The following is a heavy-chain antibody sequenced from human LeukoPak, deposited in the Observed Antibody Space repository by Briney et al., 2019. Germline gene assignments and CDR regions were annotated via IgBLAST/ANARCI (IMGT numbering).Heavy chain of an antibody. CDR2: INHSGST. J-gene: IGHJ4*02. CDR3: PRRGLGFRGWYGY. Sequence: XWIGEINHSGSTNYNPSLKSRVTISVDTSKNQFSLKLSSVTAADTAVYYCPRRGLGFRGWYGYWGQGTLVTVSS. V-gene: IGHV4-34*01. D-gene: IGHD6-19*01.